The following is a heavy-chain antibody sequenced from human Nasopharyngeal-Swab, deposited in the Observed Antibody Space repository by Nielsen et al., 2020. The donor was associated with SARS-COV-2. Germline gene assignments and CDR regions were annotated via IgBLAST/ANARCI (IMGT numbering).Heavy chain of an antibody. CDR3: ARVLPFRITGTSGMDV. D-gene: IGHD1-7*01. J-gene: IGHJ6*02. CDR2: INPTDGST. V-gene: IGHV1-46*01. Sequence: ASVKVSCKASGYTFTRYYLHWVRQAPGQGLEWMGIINPTDGSTSSAQKFAGRVTMTRVTSTSTVYMELNSLRSEDTAVYYCARVLPFRITGTSGMDVWGQGTTVTVS. CDR1: GYTFTRYY.